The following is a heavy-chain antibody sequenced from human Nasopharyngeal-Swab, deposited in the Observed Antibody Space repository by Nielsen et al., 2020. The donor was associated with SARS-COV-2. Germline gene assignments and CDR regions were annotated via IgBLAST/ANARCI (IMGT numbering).Heavy chain of an antibody. CDR1: GFSFTHYV. J-gene: IGHJ4*02. CDR2: IYVGSGDT. V-gene: IGHV1-3*01. Sequence: ASVKVSCKASGFSFTHYVIHWVRQAPAQRPEWMGWIYVGSGDTQYTPNFQGRVTFTRDTSANTAYMEMSSLTSEDTAVFYCASPDYGDYWGQGTLVTVSS. CDR3: ASPDYGDY.